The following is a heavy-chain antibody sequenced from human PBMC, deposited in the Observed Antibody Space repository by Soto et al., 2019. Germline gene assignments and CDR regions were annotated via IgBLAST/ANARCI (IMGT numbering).Heavy chain of an antibody. CDR1: GGSISSYY. CDR2: IYYSGST. Sequence: SETLSVTCTVSGGSISSYYWSWIRQPAGKGLEWIGYIYYSGSTNYNPSLKSRVTISVDTSKNQFSLKLSSVTAADTAVYYCAREKAYNWHPPSYGMDVWGQGTTVTVSS. D-gene: IGHD1-20*01. J-gene: IGHJ6*02. V-gene: IGHV4-59*01. CDR3: AREKAYNWHPPSYGMDV.